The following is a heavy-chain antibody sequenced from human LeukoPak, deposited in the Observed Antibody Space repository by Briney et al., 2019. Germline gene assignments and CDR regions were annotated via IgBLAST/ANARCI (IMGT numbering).Heavy chain of an antibody. Sequence: GGSLRLSSAASGFTFSTYWMTWVRQAPGKGLEWVANIKEDGSEKYYVDSVKGRFTISRDNAKNSLYLQMNSLRAEDTAVYYCARIQLWPVDAFDIWGQGTMVTVSS. V-gene: IGHV3-7*01. CDR3: ARIQLWPVDAFDI. D-gene: IGHD5-18*01. CDR2: IKEDGSEK. J-gene: IGHJ3*02. CDR1: GFTFSTYW.